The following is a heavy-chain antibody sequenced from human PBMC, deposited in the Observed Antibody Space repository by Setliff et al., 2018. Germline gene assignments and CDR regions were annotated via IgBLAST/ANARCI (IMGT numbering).Heavy chain of an antibody. CDR3: ATRTYGSGSYYPTAIDY. V-gene: IGHV4-30-4*08. Sequence: PSETLSLTCTVSGGSISSGVYYWSWIRQPPGKGLEWIGYIYYSGSTYYNPSLKSRVTISVDTSKNQFSLKLSSVTAADTAVYYCATRTYGSGSYYPTAIDYWGQGTLVTVSS. CDR2: IYYSGST. J-gene: IGHJ4*02. CDR1: GGSISSGVYY. D-gene: IGHD3-10*01.